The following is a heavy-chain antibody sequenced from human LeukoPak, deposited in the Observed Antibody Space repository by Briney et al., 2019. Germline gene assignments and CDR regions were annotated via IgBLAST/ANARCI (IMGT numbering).Heavy chain of an antibody. Sequence: GGSLRLSCAASGFTFSSYAIHWVRQAPGKGLEWVAVISYDGSNKNYADSVKGRFTISRDNSKNTLYLQMNSLRAEDTAVYYCARSAAAGRIVATFGYWGQGTLVTVSS. CDR2: ISYDGSNK. CDR1: GFTFSSYA. D-gene: IGHD5-12*01. V-gene: IGHV3-30*04. J-gene: IGHJ4*02. CDR3: ARSAAAGRIVATFGY.